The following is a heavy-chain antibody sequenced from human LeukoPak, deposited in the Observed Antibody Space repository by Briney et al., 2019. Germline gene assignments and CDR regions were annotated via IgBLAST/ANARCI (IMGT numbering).Heavy chain of an antibody. J-gene: IGHJ4*02. V-gene: IGHV3-66*01. CDR2: IYSGGST. Sequence: GGSLRLSCAASGFTVSSNYMSWVRQAPGKGLEWVSVIYSGGSTYYADSVKGRFTISRDNSKNTLYLQMNSLRAEDTAVYYCATYDFSLYYFDYWGQGTLVTVSS. CDR1: GFTVSSNY. D-gene: IGHD3-3*01. CDR3: ATYDFSLYYFDY.